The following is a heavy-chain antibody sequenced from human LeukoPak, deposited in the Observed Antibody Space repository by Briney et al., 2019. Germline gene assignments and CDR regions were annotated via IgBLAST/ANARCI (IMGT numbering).Heavy chain of an antibody. D-gene: IGHD3-10*01. CDR1: GFTFSGSW. CDR2: IKGDGIET. V-gene: IGHV3-74*01. Sequence: GRSLRLSCAASGFTFSGSWMHWVRHAPGKGLVWVSRIKGDGIETNYADSVKGRLTVSGHNAKNTRVLQMNSLSAEDTAVYFCAGGVVLGSGSCASWGQVTLVS. CDR3: AGGVVLGSGSCAS. J-gene: IGHJ4*02.